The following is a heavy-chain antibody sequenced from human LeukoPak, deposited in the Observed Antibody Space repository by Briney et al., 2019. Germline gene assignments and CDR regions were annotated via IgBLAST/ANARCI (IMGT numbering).Heavy chain of an antibody. CDR1: GFTFSSYE. CDR3: ARSYYYGIYYFDY. V-gene: IGHV3-48*03. Sequence: GGSLRLSCAASGFTFSSYEMNWVRQAPGKGLEWVSYISSSGSTIYDADSVKGRFTISRDNAKNSLYLQMNSLRAEDTAVYYCARSYYYGIYYFDYWGQGTLVTVSS. D-gene: IGHD3-10*01. CDR2: ISSSGSTI. J-gene: IGHJ4*02.